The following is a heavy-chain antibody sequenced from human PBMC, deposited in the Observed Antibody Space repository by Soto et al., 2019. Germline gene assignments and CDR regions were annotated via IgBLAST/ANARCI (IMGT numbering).Heavy chain of an antibody. CDR3: ARGDYDILTGYYKPFDY. Sequence: ASVKVSCKASGYTFTSYGISWVRQAPGQGLEWMGWISAYNGNTNYAQKLQGRVTMTTDTSTSTAYMELRSLRSDDTAVYYCARGDYDILTGYYKPFDYWGQGTLVTVSS. V-gene: IGHV1-18*01. CDR1: GYTFTSYG. D-gene: IGHD3-9*01. J-gene: IGHJ4*02. CDR2: ISAYNGNT.